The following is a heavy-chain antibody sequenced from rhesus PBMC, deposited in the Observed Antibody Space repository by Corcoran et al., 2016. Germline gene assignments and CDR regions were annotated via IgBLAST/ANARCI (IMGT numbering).Heavy chain of an antibody. CDR2: VDGNNANA. Sequence: QVRLQQWGEGLVKPAETLSLTCAVYGGSISGYYFWTWIRQAPGRGLEWIGNVDGNNANAQSTSSLKNRVTISKDTSKKQFYLKLNSLTAADTAIYYCARGGQPHDAFDFWGQGLRVTVSS. CDR1: GGSISGYYF. D-gene: IGHD1-1*01. V-gene: IGHV4-73*01. CDR3: ARGGQPHDAFDF. J-gene: IGHJ3*01.